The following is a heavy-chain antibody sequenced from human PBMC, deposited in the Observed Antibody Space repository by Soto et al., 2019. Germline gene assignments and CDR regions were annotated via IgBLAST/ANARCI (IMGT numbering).Heavy chain of an antibody. CDR1: GYTFTSYA. V-gene: IGHV1-3*01. CDR3: ARSDGPLGDN. J-gene: IGHJ4*02. CDR2: INAGNGNT. D-gene: IGHD4-17*01. Sequence: QVQLVQSGAEVKKPGASVKVSCKASGYTFTSYAMHWVRQAPGQRLEWMGWINAGNGNTKYSRKFQGRVTITRDTSASTAYMELSSLRSEDTAVYYCARSDGPLGDNGGQGTLVTVSS.